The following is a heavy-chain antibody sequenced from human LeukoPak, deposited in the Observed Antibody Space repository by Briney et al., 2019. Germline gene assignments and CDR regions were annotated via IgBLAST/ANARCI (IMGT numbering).Heavy chain of an antibody. Sequence: ASVKVSCKASGYTFTSYGISWVRQAPGQGLEWMGWISAYNGNTNCAQKLQGRVTMTTDTSTSTAYMELRSLRSDDTAVYYCAREDPYYDFWSGYSQVNWFDPWGQGTLVTVSS. V-gene: IGHV1-18*01. CDR2: ISAYNGNT. J-gene: IGHJ5*02. CDR3: AREDPYYDFWSGYSQVNWFDP. D-gene: IGHD3-3*01. CDR1: GYTFTSYG.